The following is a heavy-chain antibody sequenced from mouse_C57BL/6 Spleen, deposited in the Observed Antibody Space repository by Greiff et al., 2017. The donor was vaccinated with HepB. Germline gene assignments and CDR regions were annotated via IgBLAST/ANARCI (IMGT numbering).Heavy chain of an antibody. V-gene: IGHV5-17*01. CDR2: ISSGSSTI. CDR3: ARNYDAMDY. Sequence: EVQGVESGGGLVKPGGSLKLPCAASGFTFSDYGMHWVRQAPEKGLEWVAYISSGSSTIYYADTEKGRFTISRDNAKNTLFLQMTSLRSEDTAMYFCARNYDAMDYWGQGTSVTVSS. CDR1: GFTFSDYG. J-gene: IGHJ4*01.